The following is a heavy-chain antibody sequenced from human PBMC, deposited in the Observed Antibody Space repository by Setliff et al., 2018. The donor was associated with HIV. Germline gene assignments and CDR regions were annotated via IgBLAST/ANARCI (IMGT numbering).Heavy chain of an antibody. CDR2: ISAYNGNT. CDR3: ARDTPSRSDDAFDM. Sequence: ASVKVSCKASGYTFTSYGISWVRQAPGQGLEWMGWISAYNGNTNYAQKLQGRVTMTTDTSTSTAYMELRSLRSDDTAVYYCARDTPSRSDDAFDMWGQGTMVTVSS. J-gene: IGHJ3*02. CDR1: GYTFTSYG. V-gene: IGHV1-18*01. D-gene: IGHD3-10*01.